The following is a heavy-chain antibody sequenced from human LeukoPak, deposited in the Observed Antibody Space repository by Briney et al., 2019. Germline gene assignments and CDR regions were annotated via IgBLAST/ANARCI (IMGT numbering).Heavy chain of an antibody. Sequence: GGSLRLSCAASGFTFSDYWMHWVRQAPGKGLVWVSRINTDGSFTRYADSVQGRFTISRDTAKNTLFLQMNSLRAEDTDVYYCAREAKVGGALQYWGQGILVTVSS. CDR3: AREAKVGGALQY. CDR1: GFTFSDYW. V-gene: IGHV3-74*01. J-gene: IGHJ4*02. D-gene: IGHD1-26*01. CDR2: INTDGSFT.